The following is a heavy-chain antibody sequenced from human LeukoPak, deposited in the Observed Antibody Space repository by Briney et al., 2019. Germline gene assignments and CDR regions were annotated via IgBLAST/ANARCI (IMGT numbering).Heavy chain of an antibody. CDR2: IYYSGST. V-gene: IGHV4-59*01. J-gene: IGHJ4*02. CDR3: ARILGGVTTYFGTGGPFDY. Sequence: SETLSLTCSVSDNPISHYYWSWIRQPPGKGLEWIGPIYYSGSTDYNPSLKSRATLSVDTSKNQFFLKLTSVTAADTAVYYCARILGGVTTYFGTGGPFDYWGQGTLVTVSS. D-gene: IGHD4-17*01. CDR1: DNPISHYY.